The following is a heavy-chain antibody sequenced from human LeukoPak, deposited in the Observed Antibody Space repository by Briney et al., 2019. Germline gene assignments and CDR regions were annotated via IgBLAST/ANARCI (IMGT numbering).Heavy chain of an antibody. D-gene: IGHD3-22*01. V-gene: IGHV3-48*01. CDR1: GFTFSSYS. Sequence: GGSLRLSRAASGFTFSSYSMNWVRQAPGKGLEWVSYISSSSTIYYADSVKGRFTISRDNAKNSLYLQMNSLRAEDTAVYYCARRELTYYYDRRGFDYWGQGTLVTVSS. J-gene: IGHJ4*02. CDR3: ARRELTYYYDRRGFDY. CDR2: ISSSSTI.